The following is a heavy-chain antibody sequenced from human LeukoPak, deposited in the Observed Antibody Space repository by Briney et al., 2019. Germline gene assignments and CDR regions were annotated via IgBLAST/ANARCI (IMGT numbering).Heavy chain of an antibody. CDR3: ANGGNNNDAFDI. CDR1: GFTFSSYA. Sequence: GGSLRLSCAASGFTFSSYAMSWVRQAPGKGLEWVSAISGSGGSTYYADSVKGRFTISRDNSKNTLYLQMNSLRAEDTAVYYCANGGNNNDAFDIWGQGTMVTVSS. J-gene: IGHJ3*02. CDR2: ISGSGGST. D-gene: IGHD3-16*01. V-gene: IGHV3-23*01.